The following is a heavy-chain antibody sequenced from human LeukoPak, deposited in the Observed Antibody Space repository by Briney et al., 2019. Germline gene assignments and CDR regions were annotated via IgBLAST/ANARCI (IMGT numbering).Heavy chain of an antibody. CDR3: ARDRQFLEWLSSIDY. D-gene: IGHD3-3*01. J-gene: IGHJ4*02. Sequence: GGSLRLSCAASGFTFNIAWMSWVRQAPGKGLEWVSVIYSGGSTYYADSVKGRFTISRDNSKNTLYLQMNSLRAEDTAVYYCARDRQFLEWLSSIDYWGQGTLVTVSS. CDR2: IYSGGST. V-gene: IGHV3-66*01. CDR1: GFTFNIAW.